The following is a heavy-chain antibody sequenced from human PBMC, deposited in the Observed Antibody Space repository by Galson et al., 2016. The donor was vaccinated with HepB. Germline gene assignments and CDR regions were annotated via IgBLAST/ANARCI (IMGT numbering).Heavy chain of an antibody. D-gene: IGHD3-16*01. J-gene: IGHJ2*01. CDR2: ISITSGYK. Sequence: SLRLSCAASGFIFSTYSMNWVRQAPGKGLEWVSFISITSGYKYYADSLKGRVTISRDNAKNSLYLQMNSLRAEDTAVYYCARPPEGDRRYFDLWSRGTLVTVSS. CDR1: GFIFSTYS. V-gene: IGHV3-21*01. CDR3: ARPPEGDRRYFDL.